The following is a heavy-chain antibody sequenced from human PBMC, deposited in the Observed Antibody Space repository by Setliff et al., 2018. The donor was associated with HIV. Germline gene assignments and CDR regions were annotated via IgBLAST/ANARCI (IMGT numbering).Heavy chain of an antibody. V-gene: IGHV3-49*04. J-gene: IGHJ4*02. Sequence: PGGSLRLSCTASGFSFDDYALTWVRQAPGKGLEWVGFIRSKSIGGAADYAAPVKGRFTISRDDSKNTLYLQMSSLKTEDTAVYYCTTESVFLDYFFDYWGQGTLVTVSS. D-gene: IGHD3-9*01. CDR3: TTESVFLDYFFDY. CDR2: IRSKSIGGAA. CDR1: GFSFDDYA.